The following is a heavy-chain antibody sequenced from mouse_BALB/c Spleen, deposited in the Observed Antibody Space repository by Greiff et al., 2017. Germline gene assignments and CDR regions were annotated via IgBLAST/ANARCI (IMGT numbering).Heavy chain of an antibody. CDR2: ISNLAYSI. V-gene: IGHV5-15*02. CDR3: AREGLRRKGFAY. J-gene: IGHJ3*01. D-gene: IGHD2-4*01. Sequence: EVMLVESGGGLVQPGGSRKLSCAASGFTFSDYGMAWVRQAPGKGPEWVAFISNLAYSIYYADTVTGRFTISRENAKNTLYLEMSSLRSEDTAMYYCAREGLRRKGFAYWGQGTLVTVSA. CDR1: GFTFSDYG.